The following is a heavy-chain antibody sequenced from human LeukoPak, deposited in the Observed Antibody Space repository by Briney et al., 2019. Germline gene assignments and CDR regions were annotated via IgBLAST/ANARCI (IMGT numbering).Heavy chain of an antibody. CDR3: ARGDFWSGYYRVLNYYYYMDV. CDR1: GYTFTSYD. V-gene: IGHV1-8*01. J-gene: IGHJ6*03. CDR2: MNPNSGNT. Sequence: GASVKVSCKASGYTFTSYDINWVRQATGQGLEWMGWMNPNSGNTGYAQKFQGRVTMTRNPSISTAYMELSSLRSEDTAVYYCARGDFWSGYYRVLNYYYYMDVWGKGTTVTVSS. D-gene: IGHD3-3*01.